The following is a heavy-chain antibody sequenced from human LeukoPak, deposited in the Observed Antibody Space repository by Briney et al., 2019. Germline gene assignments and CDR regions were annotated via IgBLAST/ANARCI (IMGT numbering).Heavy chain of an antibody. Sequence: GESLKISCKGSGYSFTSYWIGWVRQMPGKGLEWVGIIYPGDSDTRYSPSFQVQVTISADKSISTAYLQWSSLKASDTAMYYCARTDYYGSGTYAFDIWGQGTMVTVSS. J-gene: IGHJ3*02. CDR2: IYPGDSDT. D-gene: IGHD3-10*01. CDR3: ARTDYYGSGTYAFDI. V-gene: IGHV5-51*01. CDR1: GYSFTSYW.